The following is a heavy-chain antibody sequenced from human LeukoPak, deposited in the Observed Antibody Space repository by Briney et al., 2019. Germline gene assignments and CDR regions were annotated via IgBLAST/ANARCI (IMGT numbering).Heavy chain of an antibody. D-gene: IGHD4-23*01. CDR1: GFTFRTYT. J-gene: IGHJ5*02. CDR2: ISYDGYYK. V-gene: IGHV3-30-3*02. CDR3: ASAGAVTDSFVH. Sequence: PGRCLRPACAAAGFTFRTYTMHSVRQAPGKGLGWVASISYDGYYKYYAESVKGPFIISRDNSNNTLYLQINSLRADDTAVYYCASAGAVTDSFVHWGEGTLVIVSS.